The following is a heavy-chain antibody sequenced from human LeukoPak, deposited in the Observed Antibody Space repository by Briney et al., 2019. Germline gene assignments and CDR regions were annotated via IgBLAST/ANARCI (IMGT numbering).Heavy chain of an antibody. CDR1: GFTFNNYA. D-gene: IGHD5-24*01. Sequence: GGSLRLSCAASGFTFNNYAMSWVRQTPGKGLVWVSDIYQGGSTYYSDSAKGRFTISRDISKHTLHLQMNNLRVDDTAVYYCARVRDVYNHVFENWGQGTLVTVS. CDR3: ARVRDVYNHVFEN. J-gene: IGHJ4*02. V-gene: IGHV3-23*03. CDR2: IYQGGST.